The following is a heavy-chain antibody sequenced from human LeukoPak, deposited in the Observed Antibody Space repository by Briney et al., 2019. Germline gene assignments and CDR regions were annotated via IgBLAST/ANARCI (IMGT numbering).Heavy chain of an antibody. CDR2: ISSSSSYI. Sequence: PGGSLRLSCAASGFTFSSYSMNWVRRAPGKGLEWVSSISSSSSYIYYADSVKGRFTISRDNAKNSLYLQMNSLRAEDTAVYYCARVVISSGCLKSWGQGTLVTVSS. CDR3: ARVVISSGCLKS. J-gene: IGHJ4*02. V-gene: IGHV3-21*01. CDR1: GFTFSSYS. D-gene: IGHD6-19*01.